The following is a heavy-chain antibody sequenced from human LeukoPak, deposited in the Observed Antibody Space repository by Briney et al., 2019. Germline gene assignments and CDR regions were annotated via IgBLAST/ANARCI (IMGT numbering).Heavy chain of an antibody. CDR2: INHSGST. CDR1: GGSVSGYY. Sequence: PSETLSLTCAVYGGSVSGYYWSWIRQPPGKGLEWIGEINHSGSTNYNPSLKRRVTISGDTSKNQFSLKPTSVTAADTALYYCARGDTIFGAPMAFDIWGQGTMVTVSS. D-gene: IGHD3-3*01. J-gene: IGHJ3*02. V-gene: IGHV4-34*01. CDR3: ARGDTIFGAPMAFDI.